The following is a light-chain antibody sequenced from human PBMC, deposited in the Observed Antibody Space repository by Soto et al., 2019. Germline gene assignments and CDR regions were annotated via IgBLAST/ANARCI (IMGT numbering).Light chain of an antibody. Sequence: EIGLTQSQGTVSLSPGERATLSCRASVNVAHNFLTWYQQIPGQAPRLLVYGASSRATGIPDRFVGSGSGTDFTLTISRLEPEDYAVYYCLQSAVSPRTFGQGTTVEIK. CDR1: VNVAHNF. CDR3: LQSAVSPRT. J-gene: IGKJ1*01. V-gene: IGKV3-20*01. CDR2: GAS.